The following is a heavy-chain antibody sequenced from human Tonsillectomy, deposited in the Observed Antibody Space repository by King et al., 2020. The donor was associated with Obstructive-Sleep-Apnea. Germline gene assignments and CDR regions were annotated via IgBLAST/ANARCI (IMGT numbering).Heavy chain of an antibody. V-gene: IGHV4-30-4*01. CDR1: GGSISSRSYY. Sequence: QLQESGPGLVKPSQTLSLTCTVSGGSISSRSYYWSWIRQPPGEGLEGIGFIYYTGSTNYNPSVTSRVSILVDTSKNQFSLRLGSVTAADTAVYYCARVGIVGPTRFEYYGLDVWGQGTTVTVSS. CDR2: IYYTGST. J-gene: IGHJ6*02. CDR3: ARVGIVGPTRFEYYGLDV. D-gene: IGHD1-26*01.